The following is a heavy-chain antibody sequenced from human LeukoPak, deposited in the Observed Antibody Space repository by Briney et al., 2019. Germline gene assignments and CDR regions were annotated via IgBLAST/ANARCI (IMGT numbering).Heavy chain of an antibody. J-gene: IGHJ4*02. CDR1: GGTFSSYA. CDR2: IIPIFGTA. D-gene: IGHD3-22*01. CDR3: EAMGSSGYYPDY. V-gene: IGHV1-69*06. Sequence: GASVKVSCKASGGTFSSYAISWVRQAPGQGLEWMGGIIPIFGTANYAQKFQGRVTITADKSTSTAYMELSSLRSEDTAVYYCEAMGSSGYYPDYWGQGTLVTVSS.